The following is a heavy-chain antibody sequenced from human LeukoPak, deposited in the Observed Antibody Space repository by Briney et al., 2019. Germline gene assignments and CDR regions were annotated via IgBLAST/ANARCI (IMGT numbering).Heavy chain of an antibody. CDR1: DGSFSGYY. D-gene: IGHD3-10*01. CDR3: ARWVRGVITRYYYYYYYMDV. Sequence: SETLSLTCAVYDGSFSGYYWSWIRQPPGKGLEWIGEINHSGSTNYNPSLKSRVTISVDTSKNQFSLKLSSVTAADTAVYYCARWVRGVITRYYYYYYYMDVWGKGTTVTVSS. V-gene: IGHV4-34*01. J-gene: IGHJ6*03. CDR2: INHSGST.